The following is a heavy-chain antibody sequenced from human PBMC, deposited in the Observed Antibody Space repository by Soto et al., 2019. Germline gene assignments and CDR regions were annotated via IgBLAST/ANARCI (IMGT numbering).Heavy chain of an antibody. CDR3: AKDKVSGRRITIFGVVIITGGFDY. CDR2: ISAYNGNT. J-gene: IGHJ4*02. CDR1: GCTFISHS. V-gene: IGHV1-18*01. Sequence: GASVKVSCKSSGCTFISHSITWVRQAPVQGLEWMGRISAYNGNTNYAQKFQGRVTMTTDTSTSTAYMELRSLRSDDTAVYYCAKDKVSGRRITIFGVVIITGGFDYWGQGTLVTVSS. D-gene: IGHD3-3*01.